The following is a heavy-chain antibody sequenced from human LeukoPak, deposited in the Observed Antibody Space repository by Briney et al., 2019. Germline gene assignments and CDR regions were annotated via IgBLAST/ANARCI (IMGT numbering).Heavy chain of an antibody. CDR3: AKDPEYCSGGSCYSNYYYYMDV. CDR1: GFTFSSYA. V-gene: IGHV3-23*01. CDR2: ITGSGANT. J-gene: IGHJ6*03. D-gene: IGHD2-15*01. Sequence: GGSLRLSCAASGFTFSSYAMSWVRQAPGKGLEWVSGITGSGANTYYADSVKGRFTISRDNSKNTLFLQMNSLRAEDTAVYYCAKDPEYCSGGSCYSNYYYYMDVWGKGTTVTISS.